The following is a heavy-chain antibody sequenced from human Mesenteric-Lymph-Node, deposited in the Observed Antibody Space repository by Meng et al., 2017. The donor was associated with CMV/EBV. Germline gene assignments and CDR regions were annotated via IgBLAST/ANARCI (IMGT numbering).Heavy chain of an antibody. Sequence: ASVKVSCKASGYTFTGYYMHWVRQAPGQGLEWMGWINPKSGGTNYAQKFQGRVTMTRDTSISTAYMEVTRLRSDDTAMYYCARRRLSKGPGSMIDLDFWGQGTLVTVSS. V-gene: IGHV1-2*02. CDR2: INPKSGGT. J-gene: IGHJ4*02. D-gene: IGHD3-22*01. CDR1: GYTFTGYY. CDR3: ARRRLSKGPGSMIDLDF.